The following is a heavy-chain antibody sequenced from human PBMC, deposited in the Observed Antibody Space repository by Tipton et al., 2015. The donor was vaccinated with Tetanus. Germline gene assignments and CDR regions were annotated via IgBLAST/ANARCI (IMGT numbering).Heavy chain of an antibody. Sequence: QLVQSEAEVKKPGASVKVSCKASGYTFTGYYIYWVRQAPGQGLEWMGWIDPNSGGTVYAQKFQGRVTMTRDTSIGTAYMELRSLRSDDTAVYYCARDRGDYIYYGMDVWGPGTTVTVS. CDR2: IDPNSGGT. D-gene: IGHD3-22*01. CDR3: ARDRGDYIYYGMDV. CDR1: GYTFTGYY. V-gene: IGHV1-2*02. J-gene: IGHJ6*02.